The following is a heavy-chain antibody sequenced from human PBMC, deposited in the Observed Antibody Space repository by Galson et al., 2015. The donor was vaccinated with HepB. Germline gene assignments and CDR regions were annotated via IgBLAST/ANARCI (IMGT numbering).Heavy chain of an antibody. V-gene: IGHV3-74*01. Sequence: SLRLSCAASGLTFSRFWMHWVRQVPGKGLVWVSHINSDGSSTDYADSVKGRFTISRYNAKNTLYLQMDSLGAEDTAVYYCVTYYYDSGGYSYWGQGTLVTVAS. J-gene: IGHJ4*02. CDR3: VTYYYDSGGYSY. D-gene: IGHD3-22*01. CDR1: GLTFSRFW. CDR2: INSDGSST.